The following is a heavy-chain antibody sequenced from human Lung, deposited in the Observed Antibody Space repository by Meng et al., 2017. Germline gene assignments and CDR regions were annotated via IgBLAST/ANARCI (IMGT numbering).Heavy chain of an antibody. V-gene: IGHV4-34*01. J-gene: IGHJ4*02. CDR2: INHSGST. D-gene: IGHD4-11*01. CDR3: ARGPTTMAHDFDY. CDR1: GGSFSDYY. Sequence: QGPPHRWAAGTLMPSETLSLTCVVSGGSFSDYYWSWIRPPPGKGLEWIGEINHSGSTNYNPSLESRATISVDTSQNNLSLKLSSVTAADSAVYYCARGPTTMAHDFDYWGQGTLVTVSS.